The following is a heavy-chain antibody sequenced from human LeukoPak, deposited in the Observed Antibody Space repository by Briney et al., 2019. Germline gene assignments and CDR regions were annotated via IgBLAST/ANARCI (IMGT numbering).Heavy chain of an antibody. Sequence: GGSLRLSCAASGFTFSSYAMHWVRQAPGKGLEWVAVISYDGSNKYYADSVKGRFTISRDDSKNTLYLQMNSLRAEDTAVYYCARDVLISYFDYWGQGTLVTVSS. D-gene: IGHD3-3*02. CDR2: ISYDGSNK. CDR3: ARDVLISYFDY. V-gene: IGHV3-30*04. J-gene: IGHJ4*02. CDR1: GFTFSSYA.